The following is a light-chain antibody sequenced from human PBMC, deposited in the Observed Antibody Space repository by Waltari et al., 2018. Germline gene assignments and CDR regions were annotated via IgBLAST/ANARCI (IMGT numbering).Light chain of an antibody. CDR1: SRDVGGFNH. CDR2: DVS. Sequence: QSALTQPASVSGSPGQSLTIPCTGNSRDVGGFNHFSWYQQHPGKAPKLMIFDVSNRPSGVSNRFSGSKSGNTASLTISGLQAEDEADYYCSLYISSSTLEVFGGGTRLTVL. J-gene: IGLJ3*02. CDR3: SLYISSSTLEV. V-gene: IGLV2-14*03.